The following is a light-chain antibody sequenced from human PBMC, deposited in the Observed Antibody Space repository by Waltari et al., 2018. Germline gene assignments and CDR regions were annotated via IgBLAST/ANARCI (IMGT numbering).Light chain of an antibody. J-gene: IGKJ2*01. CDR2: AAS. CDR1: QSISSY. Sequence: DIQMIQSPSSLSASVGDRVTITCRASQSISSYLNWYQQKPGKAPKLLIYAASSLQRGVPSRFSGSGSGTDFTLTISSLQPEDFATYYCQQSYSTPYTFGQGTKLEIK. CDR3: QQSYSTPYT. V-gene: IGKV1-39*01.